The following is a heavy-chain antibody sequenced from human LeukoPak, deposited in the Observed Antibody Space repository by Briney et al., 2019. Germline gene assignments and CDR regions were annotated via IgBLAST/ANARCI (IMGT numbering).Heavy chain of an antibody. V-gene: IGHV1-18*01. D-gene: IGHD5-24*01. CDR2: ISAYNGNT. CDR3: ARNEEMATIN. CDR1: GYTFTSYG. Sequence: ASVKVSCKASGYTFTSYGISWVRQAPGQGLEWMGWISAYNGNTNYAQKFQGRVTMTRDTSISTAYMELSRLRSDDTAVYYCARNEEMATINWGQGTLVTVSS. J-gene: IGHJ4*02.